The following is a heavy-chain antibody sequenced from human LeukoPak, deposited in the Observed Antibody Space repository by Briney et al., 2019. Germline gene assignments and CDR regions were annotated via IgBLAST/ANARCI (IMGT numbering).Heavy chain of an antibody. Sequence: SVKVSCKASGYTFTGYYMHWVRQAPGQGLEWMGGIIPIFGTANYAQKFQGRVTITADESTSTAYMELSSLRSEDTAVYYCARDFRDDDFWSGYYRGYYYYYMDVWGKGTTVTVSS. CDR3: ARDFRDDDFWSGYYRGYYYYYMDV. D-gene: IGHD3-3*01. J-gene: IGHJ6*03. V-gene: IGHV1-69*13. CDR1: GYTFTGYY. CDR2: IIPIFGTA.